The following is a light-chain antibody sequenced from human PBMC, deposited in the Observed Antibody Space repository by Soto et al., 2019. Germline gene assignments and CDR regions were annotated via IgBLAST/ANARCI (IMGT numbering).Light chain of an antibody. J-gene: IGKJ1*01. CDR2: DAS. CDR1: QSISSY. V-gene: IGKV3-11*01. CDR3: QQRSNWRWT. Sequence: EIVLTQSPATLSLSPGERATLSCRASQSISSYLAWYQQKPGQAPRLLIYDASNSATGIPARFSGSGSGTDFTLTISSLEPEDFAVYYCQQRSNWRWTFGQGTKVEIK.